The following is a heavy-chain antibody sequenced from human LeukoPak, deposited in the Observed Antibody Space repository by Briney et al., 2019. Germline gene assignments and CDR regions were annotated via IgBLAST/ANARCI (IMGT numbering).Heavy chain of an antibody. CDR3: AREQDTTPDF. V-gene: IGHV3-21*01. CDR2: MSGSSNYI. J-gene: IGHJ4*02. CDR1: XN. Sequence: XNMXWXRQXPXXXXEWVSYMSGSSNYIYYADSVKGRFIISRDNAKNSLYLQMNSLRAEDTVVYYCAREQDTTPDFWGQGTLVTVSS. D-gene: IGHD1-1*01.